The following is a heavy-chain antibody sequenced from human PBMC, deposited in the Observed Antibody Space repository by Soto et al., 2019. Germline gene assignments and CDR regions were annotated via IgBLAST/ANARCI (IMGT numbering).Heavy chain of an antibody. CDR2: ISAYNANA. Sequence: QIQLLQSGAEVKKPGASVKVTCKASGYTFRNFGISWVRQAPGQGREWMGWISAYNANANYEQKFQGRLTMTADTSTSKAYMELGSLRSDDTAVYYCARENSYFDYWGQGTLVTVSS. CDR1: GYTFRNFG. J-gene: IGHJ4*02. CDR3: ARENSYFDY. V-gene: IGHV1-18*01.